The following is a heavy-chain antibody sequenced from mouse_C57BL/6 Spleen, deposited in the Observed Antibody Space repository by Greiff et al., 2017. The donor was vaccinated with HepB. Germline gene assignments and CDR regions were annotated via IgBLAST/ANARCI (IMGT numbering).Heavy chain of an antibody. CDR1: GYTFTDYY. V-gene: IGHV1-76*01. Sequence: QVQLQQSGAELVRPGASVKLSCKASGYTFTDYYINWVKQRPGQGLEWIARIYPGSGNTYYNEKFKGKATLTAEKSSSTAYMQLSSLTSEDSAVYFCARGLPDYWGQGTTLTVSS. CDR2: IYPGSGNT. D-gene: IGHD3-1*01. J-gene: IGHJ2*01. CDR3: ARGLPDY.